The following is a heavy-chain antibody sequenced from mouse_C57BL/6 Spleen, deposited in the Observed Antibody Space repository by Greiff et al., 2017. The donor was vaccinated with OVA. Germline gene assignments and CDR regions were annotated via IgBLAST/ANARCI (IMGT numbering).Heavy chain of an antibody. Sequence: QVQLQQPGADLVKPGASVKVSCKASGYTFTSYWMPWVKQRPGQGLEWIGRIHPSDSDTNYNQKFKGKATLTVDKSYRTAYMQLSSLTSEDSAVYFCAIHPIYDDYDDWYFDVWGTGTTVTVSS. CDR1: GYTFTSYW. D-gene: IGHD2-4*01. V-gene: IGHV1-74*01. CDR2: IHPSDSDT. J-gene: IGHJ1*03. CDR3: AIHPIYDDYDDWYFDV.